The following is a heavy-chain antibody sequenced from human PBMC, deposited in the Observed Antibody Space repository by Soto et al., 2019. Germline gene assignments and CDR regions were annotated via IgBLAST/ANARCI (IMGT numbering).Heavy chain of an antibody. V-gene: IGHV1-2*04. CDR3: ARGSNTYYDILTGLYGMDV. Sequence: GASVKVSCKASGYTFTGYYMHWVRQAPGQGLEWMGWINPNSGGTNYAQKFQGWVTMTRDTSISTAYMELSRLRSDDTAVYYCARGSNTYYDILTGLYGMDVWGQGTTVTVSS. J-gene: IGHJ6*02. D-gene: IGHD3-9*01. CDR2: INPNSGGT. CDR1: GYTFTGYY.